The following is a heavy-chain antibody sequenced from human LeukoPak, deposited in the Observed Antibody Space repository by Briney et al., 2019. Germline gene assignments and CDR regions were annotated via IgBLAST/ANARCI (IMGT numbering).Heavy chain of an antibody. V-gene: IGHV4-59*06. D-gene: IGHD2-21*02. Sequence: PSETLSLTCTVSGGSISSYYWSWIRQHPGKGLEWIGYIYYTGSTYYNPSLKNRLTISIDTSKSQFSLKLTSVTAADTAVYYCARDPIAYCGADCYSDWGQGTLVTVSS. J-gene: IGHJ4*02. CDR2: IYYTGST. CDR1: GGSISSYY. CDR3: ARDPIAYCGADCYSD.